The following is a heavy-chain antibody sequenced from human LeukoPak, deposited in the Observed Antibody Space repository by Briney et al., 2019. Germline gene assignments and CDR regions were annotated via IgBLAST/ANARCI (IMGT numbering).Heavy chain of an antibody. V-gene: IGHV3-48*03. J-gene: IGHJ4*02. D-gene: IGHD5-24*01. Sequence: GGSLRLSCEDSGFTFRSYEMNWVRQAPGKGLEWIAYLSSSGSAFSYADSVKGRFTIARDNAKNSVYLEMNSLRADDSAVYYCARPTSGNKGGYNWRFDYWGQGTLVTVSS. CDR1: GFTFRSYE. CDR3: ARPTSGNKGGYNWRFDY. CDR2: LSSSGSAF.